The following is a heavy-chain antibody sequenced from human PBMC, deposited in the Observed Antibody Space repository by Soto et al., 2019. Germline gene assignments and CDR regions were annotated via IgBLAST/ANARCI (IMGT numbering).Heavy chain of an antibody. D-gene: IGHD3-22*01. CDR3: ARIVSRYYDSSGYYSFAFEY. CDR1: GFSLSNARMG. V-gene: IGHV2-26*01. J-gene: IGHJ4*02. Sequence: QVTLKESGPVLVKPTETLTLTCTVSGFSLSNARMGVSWIRQPPGKALEWLAHIFSNDEKSYSTSLKSRLTIYKDTSQSQVVLTMTNMDPVDTATYYCARIVSRYYDSSGYYSFAFEYWGQGTLVTVSS. CDR2: IFSNDEK.